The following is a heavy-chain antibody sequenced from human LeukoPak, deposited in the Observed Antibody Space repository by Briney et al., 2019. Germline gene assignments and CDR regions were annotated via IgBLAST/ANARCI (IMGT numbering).Heavy chain of an antibody. CDR3: ARGVPRYCSSTSCTPNPCYYYYMDV. Sequence: SSETLSLTCTVSGGSISSGDYYWSWIRQPPGKGLEWIGYIYYSVSTYYNPSLKSRVTISVDTSKNQFPLKLSSVTAADTAVYYCARGVPRYCSSTSCTPNPCYYYYMDVWGKGTTVTVSS. D-gene: IGHD2-2*01. J-gene: IGHJ6*03. CDR2: IYYSVST. CDR1: GGSISSGDYY. V-gene: IGHV4-30-4*08.